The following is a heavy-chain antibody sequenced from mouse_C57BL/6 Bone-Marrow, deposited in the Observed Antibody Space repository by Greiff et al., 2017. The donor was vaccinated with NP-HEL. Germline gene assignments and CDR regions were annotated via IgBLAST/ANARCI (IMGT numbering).Heavy chain of an antibody. CDR3: TTLHYYGSSYCAMDY. V-gene: IGHV14-4*01. Sequence: EVQLQQSGAELVRPGASVKLSCTASGFNIKDDYMHWVKQRPEQGLEWIGWIDPENGDTEYASKFQGKATITADTSSNTAYLQLSSLTSEDTAVYYCTTLHYYGSSYCAMDYWGQGTSVTVSS. D-gene: IGHD1-1*01. CDR2: IDPENGDT. J-gene: IGHJ4*01. CDR1: GFNIKDDY.